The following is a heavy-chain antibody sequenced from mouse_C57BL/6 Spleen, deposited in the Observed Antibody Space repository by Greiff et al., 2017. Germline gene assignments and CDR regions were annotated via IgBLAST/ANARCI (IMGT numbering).Heavy chain of an antibody. CDR1: GYTFPSYW. V-gene: IGHV1-64*01. D-gene: IGHD1-1*01. CDR3: ADYGSSFYFDD. Sequence: QVQLQQPGAELVKPGASVKLSCKASGYTFPSYWMHWVKQRPGQGLEWIGMIHPNSGSSNYNEKFKSKATLPVDKSSSSAYLQLSSLTSENSAINYCADYGSSFYFDDWGKGTTVTVSS. CDR2: IHPNSGSS. J-gene: IGHJ2*01.